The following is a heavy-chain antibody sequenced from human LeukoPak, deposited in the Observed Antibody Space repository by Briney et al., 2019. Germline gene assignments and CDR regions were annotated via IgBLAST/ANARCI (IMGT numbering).Heavy chain of an antibody. V-gene: IGHV3-30-3*01. CDR3: ARDLEQLVGGLKYYFDY. Sequence: PGRSLRLSCAASGFTFSSYAMHWVRQAPGKGLEWVAVISYDGSNKYYADSVKGRFTISRDDSKNTLYLQMNSLRAEDTAVYYCARDLEQLVGGLKYYFDYWGQGTLVTVSS. CDR2: ISYDGSNK. D-gene: IGHD6-13*01. CDR1: GFTFSSYA. J-gene: IGHJ4*02.